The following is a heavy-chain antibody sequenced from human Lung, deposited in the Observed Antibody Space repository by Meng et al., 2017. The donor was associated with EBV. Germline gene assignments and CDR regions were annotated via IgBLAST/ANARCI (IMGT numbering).Heavy chain of an antibody. D-gene: IGHD1-7*01. V-gene: IGHV6-1*02. Sequence: QVRLQQSVPGLVKPSQTLPLTWAISGDSVSSNSAAWNWIRQSPSRGLEWLGRTYYRSKWYNDYAVSVKSRITINPDTSKNQFSLQLNSVTPEDTAVYYCASSRPLAGNWNYHYWGQGTLVTVSS. J-gene: IGHJ4*02. CDR3: ASSRPLAGNWNYHY. CDR2: TYYRSKWYN. CDR1: GDSVSSNSAA.